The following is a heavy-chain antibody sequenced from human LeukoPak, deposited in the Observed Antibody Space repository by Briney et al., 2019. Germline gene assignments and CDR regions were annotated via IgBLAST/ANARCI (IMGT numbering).Heavy chain of an antibody. D-gene: IGHD2-2*01. J-gene: IGHJ4*02. Sequence: ASVKVSCKASGGTFSSYAISWERQAPGQGLEWMGGIIPIFGTANYAQKFQGRVTITADESTSTAYMELSSLRSEDTAVYYCARSQDYCSSTSCYLYYFDYWGQGTLVTVSS. V-gene: IGHV1-69*01. CDR2: IIPIFGTA. CDR1: GGTFSSYA. CDR3: ARSQDYCSSTSCYLYYFDY.